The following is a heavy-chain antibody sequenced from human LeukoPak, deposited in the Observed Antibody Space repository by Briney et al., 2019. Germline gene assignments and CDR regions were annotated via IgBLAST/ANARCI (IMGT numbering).Heavy chain of an antibody. CDR2: IYPRDGST. CDR1: GYTFTSNY. CDR3: ARGPGSSGGYYVGDF. J-gene: IGHJ4*02. D-gene: IGHD1-26*01. Sequence: ASVKVSCKASGYTFTSNYIHWVRQAPGQGLEWMGMIYPRDGSTSYAQKFQGRVTVTRDTSTSTVHMELSGLRAEDTAVYYCARGPGSSGGYYVGDFWGQGTLVTVSS. V-gene: IGHV1-46*01.